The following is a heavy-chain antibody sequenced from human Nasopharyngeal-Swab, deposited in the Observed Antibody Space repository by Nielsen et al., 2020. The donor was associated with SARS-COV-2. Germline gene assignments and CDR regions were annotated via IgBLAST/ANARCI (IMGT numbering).Heavy chain of an antibody. CDR1: GFTFSSYS. D-gene: IGHD2/OR15-2a*01. CDR3: ARQRGGIVILTLDP. V-gene: IGHV3-74*01. J-gene: IGHJ5*02. Sequence: LSLTCAASGFTFSSYSMHWVRQVPGKGLLWVAHIDSDGSSTTYADSVKGRFTISRDNAKNTLYLQMNSLRAEDTAVYYCARQRGGIVILTLDPWGQGTLVTVSS. CDR2: IDSDGSST.